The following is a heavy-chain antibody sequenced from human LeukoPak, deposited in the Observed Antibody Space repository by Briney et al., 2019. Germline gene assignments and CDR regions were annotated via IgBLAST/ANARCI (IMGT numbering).Heavy chain of an antibody. CDR1: GITLSNYG. V-gene: IGHV3-7*01. CDR2: IKEDGSEN. Sequence: GGSLRLSCAVSGITLSNYGMSWVRQAPGKGLEWVANIKEDGSENSYVESVKGRFTISRDNAKNALYLQLNSLRAEDTAVYFCARQRYSDYWGQGTLVTVSS. J-gene: IGHJ4*02. CDR3: ARQRYSDY. D-gene: IGHD1-1*01.